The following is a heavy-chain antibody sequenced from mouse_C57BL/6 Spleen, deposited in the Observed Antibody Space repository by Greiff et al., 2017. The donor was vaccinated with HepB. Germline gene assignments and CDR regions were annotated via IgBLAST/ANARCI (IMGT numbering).Heavy chain of an antibody. CDR3: ARMIYYFGSGYFDV. D-gene: IGHD1-1*01. Sequence: QVQLKESGPELVKPGASVKISCKASGYAFSSSWMNWVKQRPGKGLEWIGRIYPGDGDTNYNGKFKGKATLTADKSSSTAYMQLSSLTSEDSAVYFWARMIYYFGSGYFDVWGTGTTVTVSS. CDR2: IYPGDGDT. V-gene: IGHV1-82*01. J-gene: IGHJ1*03. CDR1: GYAFSSSW.